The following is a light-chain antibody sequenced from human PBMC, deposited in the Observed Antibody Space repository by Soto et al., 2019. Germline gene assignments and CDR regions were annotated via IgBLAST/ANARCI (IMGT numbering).Light chain of an antibody. Sequence: EVVLTQSPATLSVSPGDRATLSCRASQSVSRNLAWYQQKPGQAPRLLIYGASTRATGVPARFSGSESATEFTLSISSLQSEDVAVYYCQQYGYWPPETFGQGTKLEI. CDR3: QQYGYWPPET. CDR1: QSVSRN. CDR2: GAS. J-gene: IGKJ2*01. V-gene: IGKV3-15*01.